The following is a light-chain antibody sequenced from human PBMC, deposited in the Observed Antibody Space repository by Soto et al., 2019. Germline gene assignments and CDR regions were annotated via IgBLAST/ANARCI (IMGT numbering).Light chain of an antibody. J-gene: IGKJ2*01. V-gene: IGKV3-20*01. CDR1: QSVSSSY. CDR2: GAS. Sequence: EIVLTQSPGTLSLSPGERATLACRASQSVSSSYLAWYQQKPGQAPRLLIYGASRRATGIPDRFSGSGSGPDFTLTISKLEPEDFAVYYCQQYGSAPTYTFGQGTKLEIK. CDR3: QQYGSAPTYT.